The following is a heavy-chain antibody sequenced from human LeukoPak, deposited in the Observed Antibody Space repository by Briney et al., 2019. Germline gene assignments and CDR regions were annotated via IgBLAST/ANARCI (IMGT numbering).Heavy chain of an antibody. CDR1: GGSISSYY. Sequence: TSETLSLTCTVSGGSISSYYWSWIRQPAGKGLEWIGRIYTSGSTNYNPSLKSRVTISVDTSKNQFSLKLTSVTAADTAVYYCARVHYGSGSLYYYYYYMDVWGKGTTVTISS. J-gene: IGHJ6*03. CDR3: ARVHYGSGSLYYYYYYMDV. V-gene: IGHV4-4*07. CDR2: IYTSGST. D-gene: IGHD3-10*01.